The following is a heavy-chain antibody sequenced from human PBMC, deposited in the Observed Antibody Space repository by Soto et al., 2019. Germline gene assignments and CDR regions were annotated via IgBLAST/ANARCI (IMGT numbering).Heavy chain of an antibody. Sequence: SLKISCKGSGYSFTSYWISWVRQMPGKGLEWMGRIDPSDSYTNYSPSFQGHVTISADKSISTAYLQWRSLKASDTAMYYCGRADEEMATSRDDYWGQGTLVTVSS. D-gene: IGHD5-12*01. CDR2: IDPSDSYT. J-gene: IGHJ4*02. CDR3: GRADEEMATSRDDY. CDR1: GYSFTSYW. V-gene: IGHV5-10-1*01.